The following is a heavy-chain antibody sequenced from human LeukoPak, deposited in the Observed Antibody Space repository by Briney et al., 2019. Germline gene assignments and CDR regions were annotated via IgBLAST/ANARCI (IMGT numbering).Heavy chain of an antibody. CDR3: ARARTYYYDSSGYYPCMDV. D-gene: IGHD3-22*01. J-gene: IGHJ6*02. CDR2: ISSSGGSI. CDR1: GFTFSSYE. Sequence: GGSLRLSCAASGFTFSSYEMNWVRQAPGKGLEWVSYISSSGGSIYYADSVKGRFTISRDNAKNSLYLQMNSLRVEDTAVYYCARARTYYYDSSGYYPCMDVWGQGTTVTVSS. V-gene: IGHV3-48*03.